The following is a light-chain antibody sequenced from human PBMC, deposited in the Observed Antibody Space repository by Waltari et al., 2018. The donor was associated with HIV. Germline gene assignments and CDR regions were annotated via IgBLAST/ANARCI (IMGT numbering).Light chain of an antibody. Sequence: SVLTQPPSVSGTPGQRVTISASGGSSNIGDNAGIWYQQFPGTAPKLLIYSNNQRPSGVPDRFSGSKSGTSASLAISGLQSEDEADYYCATLDDSLNGPVFGGGTKVTVL. CDR2: SNN. CDR3: ATLDDSLNGPV. CDR1: SSNIGDNA. V-gene: IGLV1-44*01. J-gene: IGLJ2*01.